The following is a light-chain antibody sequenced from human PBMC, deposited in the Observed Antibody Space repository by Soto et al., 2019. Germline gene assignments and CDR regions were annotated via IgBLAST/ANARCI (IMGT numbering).Light chain of an antibody. CDR1: SSDVGGYNF. CDR2: EVI. Sequence: QSALTQPASVSGSRGQSITISCTGTSSDVGGYNFVSWYQQHPGKAPKFMIYEVINRPSGVSNRSSGSKSGNTASLTISGLQAEDEADYYCTSYTNNKTWVFGGGTKLTVL. CDR3: TSYTNNKTWV. V-gene: IGLV2-14*01. J-gene: IGLJ3*02.